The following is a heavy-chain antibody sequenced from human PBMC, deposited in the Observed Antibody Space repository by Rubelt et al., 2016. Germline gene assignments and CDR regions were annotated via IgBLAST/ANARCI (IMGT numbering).Heavy chain of an antibody. J-gene: IGHJ4*02. CDR1: GFSFNTYV. D-gene: IGHD4-17*01. CDR3: AKGDTVTGFRVLPVDY. CDR2: MSYDGFSK. V-gene: IGHV3-30*04. Sequence: GTGGGVVQPGRSLRLSCAVSGFSFNTYVLHWVRQAPGQGLEWVAGMSYDGFSKYHADPVKGRFTISRDNSRNTLYLQMTSLRAEDTAVYYCAKGDTVTGFRVLPVDYWGQGTLVTVSS.